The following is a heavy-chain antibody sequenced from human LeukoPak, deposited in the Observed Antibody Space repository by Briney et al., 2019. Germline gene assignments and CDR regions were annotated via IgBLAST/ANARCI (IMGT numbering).Heavy chain of an antibody. CDR2: IYYSGST. CDR3: ARDHQLSGSFDY. CDR1: GGSISSGDYY. J-gene: IGHJ4*02. D-gene: IGHD2-2*01. V-gene: IGHV4-30-4*08. Sequence: PSETLSLTXTVSGGSISSGDYYWSWIRQPPGKGLEWIGYIYYSGSTYYNPSLKSRVTISVDTSKNQFSLKLSSVTAADTAVYYCARDHQLSGSFDYWGQGTLVTVSS.